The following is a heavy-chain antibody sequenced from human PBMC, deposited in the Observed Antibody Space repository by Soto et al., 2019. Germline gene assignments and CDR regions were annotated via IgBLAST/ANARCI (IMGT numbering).Heavy chain of an antibody. J-gene: IGHJ2*01. V-gene: IGHV1-18*01. CDR3: ARAGYFYGSGSPLRF. CDR1: CYTFSSYG. Sequence: ASVKGSCKASCYTFSSYGINWVRQAPGQGLEWMGWISAYNGDTSYAQKFQGRVTMTTETSTSTAYMELRSLRFDDTAVYYCARAGYFYGSGSPLRFWG. D-gene: IGHD3-10*01. CDR2: ISAYNGDT.